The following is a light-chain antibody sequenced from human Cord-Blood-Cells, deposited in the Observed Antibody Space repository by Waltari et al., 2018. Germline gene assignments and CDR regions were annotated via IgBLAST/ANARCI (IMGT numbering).Light chain of an antibody. J-gene: IGKJ2*01. CDR2: DAS. CDR1: QGISSA. V-gene: IGKV1-13*02. CDR3: QQINSYPHT. Sequence: AIQLTQSPSSLSASVGDRVTIPGRASQGISSALAWYQQKPGKAPKLLIYDASSLGSGVPSRFRGSGSGTDFTLTISSLQPEDFATYNCQQINSYPHTFGQGTKLEIK.